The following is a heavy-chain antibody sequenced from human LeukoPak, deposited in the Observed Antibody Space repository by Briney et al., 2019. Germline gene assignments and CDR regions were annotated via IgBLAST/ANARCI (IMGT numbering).Heavy chain of an antibody. CDR1: GFTFSSYA. J-gene: IGHJ4*02. V-gene: IGHV3-30*04. CDR3: ARDRSNRYFDY. CDR2: ISDDGSNK. Sequence: PGRSLRLSCAASGFTFSSYAMDWVRQAPGGGREWVAVISDDGSNKYHADSVKGRFSISRDNSKNTLYLQMNSLRAEDTAVYYCARDRSNRYFDYWGQGTLVTVSS. D-gene: IGHD1-14*01.